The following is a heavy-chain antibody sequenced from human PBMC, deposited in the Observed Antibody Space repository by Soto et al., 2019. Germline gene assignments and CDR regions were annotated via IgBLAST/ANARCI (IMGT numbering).Heavy chain of an antibody. D-gene: IGHD2-21*02. CDR1: GFTFRNYA. J-gene: IGHJ4*02. CDR3: ARVRFTIVVVTAIGF. V-gene: IGHV3-23*01. CDR2: ISGDGGNT. Sequence: PGGSLRLSCVASGFTFRNYAMSWARQAPGKGLEWVAAISGDGGNTHYADSVKGRFTISRDNSKNTLYLQMNSLRAEDTAVYYCARVRFTIVVVTAIGFWGQGTLVTVSS.